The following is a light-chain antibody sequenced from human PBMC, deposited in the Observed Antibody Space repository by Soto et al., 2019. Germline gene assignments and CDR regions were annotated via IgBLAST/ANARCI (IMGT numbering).Light chain of an antibody. J-gene: IGLJ3*02. CDR3: SSYTSRSTFWV. Sequence: QSALTQPDSVSGSPGQSITISCTGTSSDVDGYKYVSWYQQHPGKAPKLMIYAVSNRPSGVSNRFSGSKSGDTASLTISGLQAEDEADYYCSSYTSRSTFWVFGGGTKVTVL. CDR2: AVS. CDR1: SSDVDGYKY. V-gene: IGLV2-14*01.